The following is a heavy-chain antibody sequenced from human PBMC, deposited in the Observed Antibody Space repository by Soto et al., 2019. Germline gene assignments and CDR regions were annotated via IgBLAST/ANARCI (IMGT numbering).Heavy chain of an antibody. D-gene: IGHD3-10*01. CDR1: GFTFSSYA. CDR3: AREHLWFGELLSSGWFDP. J-gene: IGHJ5*02. CDR2: ISYDGSNK. V-gene: IGHV3-30-3*01. Sequence: GGSLRLSCAASGFTFSSYAMHWVRQAPGKGLEWVAVISYDGSNKYYADSVKGRFTISRDNSKNTLYLQMNSLRAEDTAVYYCAREHLWFGELLSSGWFDPWGQGTLVTVSS.